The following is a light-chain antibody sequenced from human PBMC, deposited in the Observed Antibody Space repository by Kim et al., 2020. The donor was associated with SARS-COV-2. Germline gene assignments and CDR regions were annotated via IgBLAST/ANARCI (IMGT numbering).Light chain of an antibody. CDR1: QSFSSH. J-gene: IGKJ3*01. CDR3: QQSYITPFT. Sequence: DIQMTQSPSSLSASVGDRVTITCRTTQSFSSHLNWYQQKPGRAPKLLISAASTLQGGVPSRFSGSGSETDFTLTISSLQPEDFATYFCQQSYITPFTFGPGTKVDIK. V-gene: IGKV1-39*01. CDR2: AAS.